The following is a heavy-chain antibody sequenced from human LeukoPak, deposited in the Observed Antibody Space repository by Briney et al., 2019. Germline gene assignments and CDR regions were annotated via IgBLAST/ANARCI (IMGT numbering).Heavy chain of an antibody. CDR2: IYTSGST. Sequence: PSQTLSLTCTVSGGSISSGGYYWSWIRQHPGKGLEWIGRIYTSGSTNYNPSLKSRVTISVDTSKNQFSLKLSSVTAADTAVYYCARAGLGYCSSTSCRNDAFDIWGQGTMVTVSS. J-gene: IGHJ3*02. D-gene: IGHD2-2*01. CDR3: ARAGLGYCSSTSCRNDAFDI. CDR1: GGSISSGGYY. V-gene: IGHV4-61*02.